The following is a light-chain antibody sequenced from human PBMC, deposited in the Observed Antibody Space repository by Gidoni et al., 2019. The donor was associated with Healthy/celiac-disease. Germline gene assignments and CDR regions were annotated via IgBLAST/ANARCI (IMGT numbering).Light chain of an antibody. J-gene: IGKJ5*01. V-gene: IGKV3-15*01. CDR3: QQYNNWPPVT. CDR2: GAS. CDR1: QSVSSN. Sequence: EIVMTQSPATLSVSPGERATLSCRASQSVSSNLAWYQQKPDQAPRLLIYGASTRATGIPARFSGSGSGTEFTLTISSLQSEDFAVYYCQQYNNWPPVTFXQXTRLEIK.